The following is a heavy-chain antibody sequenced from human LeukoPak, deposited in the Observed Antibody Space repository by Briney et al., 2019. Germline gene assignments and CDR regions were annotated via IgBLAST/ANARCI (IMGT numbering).Heavy chain of an antibody. CDR3: ARDYGNNWFDP. V-gene: IGHV4-31*03. CDR2: IYYSGDT. Sequence: SETLSLTCTVSGGSISSGDYYWSWIRQHPGKGLEWIGFIYYSGDTYYNPSLRSRVTISLDTSKNQFSLKLNSVTAADTAMYYCARDYGNNWFDPWGQGTLVTVSA. D-gene: IGHD4-17*01. CDR1: GGSISSGDYY. J-gene: IGHJ5*02.